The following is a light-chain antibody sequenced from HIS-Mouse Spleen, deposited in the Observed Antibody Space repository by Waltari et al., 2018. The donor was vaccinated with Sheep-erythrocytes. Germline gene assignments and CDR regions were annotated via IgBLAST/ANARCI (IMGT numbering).Light chain of an antibody. CDR2: DVS. V-gene: IGLV2-11*01. Sequence: QSALTHPRSVSGSPGQSVTISCTGTISYVGDYNYTSWYQQHPGKAPKLMIYDVSKRPSGVPDRFSGSKSGNTASLTISGLQAEDEADYYCCSYAGSYNHVFATGTKVTVL. J-gene: IGLJ1*01. CDR3: CSYAGSYNHV. CDR1: ISYVGDYNY.